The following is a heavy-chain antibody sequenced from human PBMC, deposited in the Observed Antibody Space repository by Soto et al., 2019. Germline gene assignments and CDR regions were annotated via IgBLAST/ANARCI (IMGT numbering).Heavy chain of an antibody. CDR1: GFAFRSYA. J-gene: IGHJ4*02. D-gene: IGHD3-22*01. CDR3: ARDHDSGGYSFDY. V-gene: IGHV3-30-3*01. CDR2: ISYDGSNS. Sequence: GGSLRLSCAASGFAFRSYAMHWVRQAPGKGLEWVAVISYDGSNSYDTDSVKGRFTISRDNTKNTLYLQMDSLRVEDTAVYYCARDHDSGGYSFDYWGQGTLVTVSS.